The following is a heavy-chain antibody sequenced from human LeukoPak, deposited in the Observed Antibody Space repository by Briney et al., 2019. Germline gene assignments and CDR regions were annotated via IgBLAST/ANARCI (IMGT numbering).Heavy chain of an antibody. CDR2: VHYSGTT. D-gene: IGHD3-3*01. CDR3: ARHGSPGGYYYDY. Sequence: SETLSLTCTVSGGSISSSSYYWGWIRQPPGKGLEWIGSVHYSGTTYYNPSVKSRVTISVHTSKTRFFLKLSSVTAADTAVYYCARHGSPGGYYYDYWGQGTLVTVSS. J-gene: IGHJ4*02. V-gene: IGHV4-39*01. CDR1: GGSISSSSYY.